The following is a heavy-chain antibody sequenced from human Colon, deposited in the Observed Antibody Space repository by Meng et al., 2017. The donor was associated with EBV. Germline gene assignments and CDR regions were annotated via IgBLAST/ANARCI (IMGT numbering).Heavy chain of an antibody. CDR1: GLTFSTYW. D-gene: IGHD3-3*01. Sequence: EAQVVVSGVGSVQPGGSLRLSWAASGLTFSTYWIHWVRQVPGKGLIWVSRVKPDGTSTYYADSVRGRFTISRDNAKNTVYLQMNTLRAEDTAVYYCVRDRPSWTWGQGTLVTVSS. CDR2: VKPDGTST. CDR3: VRDRPSWT. J-gene: IGHJ5*02. V-gene: IGHV3-74*01.